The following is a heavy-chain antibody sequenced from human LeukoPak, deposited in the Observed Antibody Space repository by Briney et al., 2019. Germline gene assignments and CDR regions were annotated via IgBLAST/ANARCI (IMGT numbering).Heavy chain of an antibody. V-gene: IGHV3-74*01. CDR2: INSDGSST. CDR1: GFTFSSYW. Sequence: GGSLRLSCAASGFTFSSYWMHWVRQAPGKGLVWVSRINSDGSSTSYADFVKGRFTISRDNAKNTLYLQMNSLRAEDTAVYYCARGRGPYGWFDPWGQGTLVTVSS. D-gene: IGHD3-10*01. CDR3: ARGRGPYGWFDP. J-gene: IGHJ5*02.